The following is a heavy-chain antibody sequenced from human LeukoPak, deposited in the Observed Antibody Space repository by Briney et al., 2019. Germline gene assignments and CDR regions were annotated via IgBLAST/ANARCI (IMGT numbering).Heavy chain of an antibody. CDR1: GGSISSYY. V-gene: IGHV4-59*01. D-gene: IGHD3-22*01. CDR3: AGHDSSGTYFQH. J-gene: IGHJ1*01. CDR2: IYYSGST. Sequence: PSETLSLTCTVSGGSISSYYWSWIRQPPGKGLEWIGYIYYSGSTNYNPSLRSRVTISVDTSKNQFSLKLSSVTAADTAVYYCAGHDSSGTYFQHWGQGTLVTVSS.